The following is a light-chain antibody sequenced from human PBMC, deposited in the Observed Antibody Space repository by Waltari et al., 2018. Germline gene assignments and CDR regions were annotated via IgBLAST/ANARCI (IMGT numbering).Light chain of an antibody. J-gene: IGLJ1*01. CDR3: CSYAGRGTYV. Sequence: QSALTQPASVSGTPGQSITISCTGTTSDVGNYDLVSWYQQPPGKAPKLLICEVNKRPVGVSSRFSGSKSGNTASLTISGLQAEDEADCYCCSYAGRGTYVFGSGTKVTVL. CDR2: EVN. V-gene: IGLV2-23*02. CDR1: TSDVGNYDL.